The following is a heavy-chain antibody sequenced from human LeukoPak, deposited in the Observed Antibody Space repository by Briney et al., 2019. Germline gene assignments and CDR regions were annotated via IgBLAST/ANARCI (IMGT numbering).Heavy chain of an antibody. J-gene: IGHJ4*02. CDR1: GDSISSGDYY. Sequence: SETLSLTCTVSGDSISSGDYYWSWIRQPAGKGLEWIGRISSSGSTNYNPSLKSRVTISVDTSKNQFSLKLTSVTAADAAVYYCARDNQQLAFYFWGQGTLVTVSS. CDR3: ARDNQQLAFYF. V-gene: IGHV4-61*02. D-gene: IGHD6-13*01. CDR2: ISSSGST.